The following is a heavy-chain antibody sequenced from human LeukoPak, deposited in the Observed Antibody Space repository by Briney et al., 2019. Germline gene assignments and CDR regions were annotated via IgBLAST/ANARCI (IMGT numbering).Heavy chain of an antibody. CDR2: ISYEGSNK. CDR1: GFTLSSYA. CDR3: PSIAAGPLSSSWYFSNRHDY. D-gene: IGHD6-13*01. V-gene: IGHV3-30-3*01. J-gene: IGHJ4*02. Sequence: PGGPLRLSCAALGFTLSSYAMHWVRQAPGKGLEGVAVISYEGSNKYYAHSVKGRFTISRDNSKATLSLKMTSRRAQAPPGISFPSIAAGPLSSSWYFSNRHDYWGQGTLVTVSS.